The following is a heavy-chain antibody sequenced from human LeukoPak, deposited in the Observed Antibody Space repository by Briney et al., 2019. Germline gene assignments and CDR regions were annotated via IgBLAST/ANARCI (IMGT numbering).Heavy chain of an antibody. CDR1: GFTFDDYA. J-gene: IGHJ4*02. CDR3: ARSSSGDY. CDR2: ISWNTGTI. Sequence: GGSLRLSCAASGFTFDDYAMHWVRQAPGKGLEWVSGISWNTGTIAYVDSVKGRFTISRDNAKNSLYLQMNSLRAEDTAVYYCARSSSGDYWGQGTLVTVSS. V-gene: IGHV3-9*01.